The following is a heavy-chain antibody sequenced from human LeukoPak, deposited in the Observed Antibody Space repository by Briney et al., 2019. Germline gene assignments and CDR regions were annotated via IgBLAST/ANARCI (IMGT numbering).Heavy chain of an antibody. J-gene: IGHJ3*02. CDR1: GGSISSYY. D-gene: IGHD3-22*01. Sequence: PSETLSLTCTVSGGSISSYYWSWIRQPPGKGLEWIGYIYYSGSTNYNPSLKSRVTISVATSKNQFSLRLSSVTAADTAVYYCARDYYDSSGYFDAFDIWGQGTMVTVSS. V-gene: IGHV4-59*01. CDR3: ARDYYDSSGYFDAFDI. CDR2: IYYSGST.